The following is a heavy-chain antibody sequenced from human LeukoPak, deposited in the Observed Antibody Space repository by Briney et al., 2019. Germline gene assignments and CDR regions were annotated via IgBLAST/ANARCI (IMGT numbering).Heavy chain of an antibody. J-gene: IGHJ4*02. CDR1: GGSISSYY. CDR3: AREYYYDSSGYYDY. CDR2: IYYSGST. Sequence: SETLSLTCTVSGGSISSYYWSWIRQPPGKGLEWIGYIYYSGSTNYNPSLKSRVTISVDTSKNQFSLKLSSVTAADTAVYYCAREYYYDSSGYYDYWGQGTLVTVSS. D-gene: IGHD3-22*01. V-gene: IGHV4-59*01.